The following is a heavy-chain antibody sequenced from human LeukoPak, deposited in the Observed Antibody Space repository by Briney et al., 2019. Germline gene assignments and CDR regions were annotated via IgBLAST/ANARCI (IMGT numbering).Heavy chain of an antibody. V-gene: IGHV3-23*01. Sequence: GGSLRLSCAASGFTFSSYAMSWVRQAPGKGLEWVSAISGSGGSTYYEDSVKGRFTISRDNSKNTLYLQMNSLRAEDTAVYYCATDCSSTSCFDYWGQGTLVTVSS. CDR2: ISGSGGST. J-gene: IGHJ4*02. CDR3: ATDCSSTSCFDY. CDR1: GFTFSSYA. D-gene: IGHD2-2*01.